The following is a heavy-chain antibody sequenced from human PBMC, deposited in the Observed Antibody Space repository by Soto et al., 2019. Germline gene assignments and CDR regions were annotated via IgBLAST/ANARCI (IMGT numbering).Heavy chain of an antibody. CDR3: ARGVPFGHYPMDV. CDR2: IKHSGST. CDR1: DGSFTGFY. D-gene: IGHD3-3*01. J-gene: IGHJ6*02. V-gene: IGHV4-34*01. Sequence: SETLSLTCAVYDGSFTGFYWTWIRRPPGKGREWIGEIKHSGSTNYNPSLTRRVTISVDKSKNQFSLKLNSVNAADTAGFYCARGVPFGHYPMDVWGQGTTVTVAS.